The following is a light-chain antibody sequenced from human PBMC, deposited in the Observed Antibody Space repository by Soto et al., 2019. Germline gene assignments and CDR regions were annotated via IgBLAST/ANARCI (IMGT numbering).Light chain of an antibody. Sequence: QPVLTQPASVSGSPGQSITISCTGTSSDIGNYNLVSWYQQSPGTAPKLIIYEVTKRPSGVSNRFSGSKSGNAASLTISGFQAADEDDYYCCSYAGSNTLIFGGGTKLTVL. CDR3: CSYAGSNTLI. V-gene: IGLV2-23*02. CDR2: EVT. J-gene: IGLJ2*01. CDR1: SSDIGNYNL.